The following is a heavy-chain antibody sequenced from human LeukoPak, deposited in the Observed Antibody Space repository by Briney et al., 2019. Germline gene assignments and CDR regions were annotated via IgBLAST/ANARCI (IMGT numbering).Heavy chain of an antibody. V-gene: IGHV4-39*07. CDR2: IYRTGST. J-gene: IGHJ4*02. Sequence: SETLSLTCTVSGASISSSSYFWGWVRQSPGKGLEWIGSIYRTGSTYYNPSLKSRVTLSVDTSKDQFSLKLSSVTAADTAVYYCARGEPGGFGTSHPLFDYWGQGTLVTVSS. CDR3: ARGEPGGFGTSHPLFDY. D-gene: IGHD3-10*01. CDR1: GASISSSSYF.